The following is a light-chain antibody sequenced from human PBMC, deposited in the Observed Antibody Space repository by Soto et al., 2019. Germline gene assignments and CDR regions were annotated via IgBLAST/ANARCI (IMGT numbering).Light chain of an antibody. CDR2: DAS. J-gene: IGKJ1*01. CDR3: QQRSNWPPTWT. V-gene: IGKV1-5*01. Sequence: DIQMTQSPSTLSASIGDRVTITCRASQSINKWLAWHQQKPGKAPSLLIYDASSLQSGVPPRFSGSGSGTEFTLTISSLEPEDFAVYYCQQRSNWPPTWTFGQGTKVDIK. CDR1: QSINKW.